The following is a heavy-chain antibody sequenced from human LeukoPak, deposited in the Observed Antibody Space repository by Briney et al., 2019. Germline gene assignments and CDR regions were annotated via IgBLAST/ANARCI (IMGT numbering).Heavy chain of an antibody. D-gene: IGHD2-21*01. CDR1: GYSFTSYW. V-gene: IGHV5-51*01. Sequence: GESLKISCKGSGYSFTSYWIGWGRQMPGKGVEWMGIMYPGDSDTRYSPSFQGQVTISVDKSISAVYLHFNSLKASDTAMYYCAKVIGSAAHTMSFDFWGQGTLVTVSS. CDR3: AKVIGSAAHTMSFDF. CDR2: MYPGDSDT. J-gene: IGHJ4*02.